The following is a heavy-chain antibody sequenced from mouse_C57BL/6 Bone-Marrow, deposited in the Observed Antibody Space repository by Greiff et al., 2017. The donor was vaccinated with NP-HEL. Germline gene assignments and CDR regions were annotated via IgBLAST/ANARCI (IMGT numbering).Heavy chain of an antibody. CDR3: ARMDGYDWFAY. CDR1: GFSLTSYG. CDR2: IWSGGST. Sequence: VQLQQSGPGLVQPSQSLSITCTVSGFSLTSYGVHWVRQSPGKGLEWLGVIWSGGSTDYNAAFISRLSISKDNSKSQVFFKMNSLQADDTAIYYCARMDGYDWFAYWGQGTLVTVSA. V-gene: IGHV2-2*01. D-gene: IGHD2-2*01. J-gene: IGHJ3*01.